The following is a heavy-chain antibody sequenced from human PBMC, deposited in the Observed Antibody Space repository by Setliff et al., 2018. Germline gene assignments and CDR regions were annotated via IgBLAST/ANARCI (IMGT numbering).Heavy chain of an antibody. D-gene: IGHD2-15*01. Sequence: ASVKVSCKASGYTFTSYYMHWVRQAPGQGLEWMGIINPSGGSTSYAQKFQGRVTMTRDTSTSTVYMELSSLRSEDTAVYYCARDRDCSGGSCYSHYYYGMDVWGQGTTVTVSS. V-gene: IGHV1-46*01. CDR3: ARDRDCSGGSCYSHYYYGMDV. CDR2: INPSGGST. J-gene: IGHJ6*02. CDR1: GYTFTSYY.